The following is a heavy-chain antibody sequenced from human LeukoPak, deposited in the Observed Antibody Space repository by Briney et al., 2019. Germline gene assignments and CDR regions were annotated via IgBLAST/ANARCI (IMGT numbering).Heavy chain of an antibody. Sequence: ASVKVSCKASGYTFTGYYMHWVRQAPGQGLEWMGWINPNSGGTNYAQKFQGRVTMTRDTSISTAYMELSRLRSGDTAVYYCARGYPHYYDSSGYYLGFFDYWGQGTLVTVSS. J-gene: IGHJ4*02. V-gene: IGHV1-2*02. D-gene: IGHD3-22*01. CDR2: INPNSGGT. CDR1: GYTFTGYY. CDR3: ARGYPHYYDSSGYYLGFFDY.